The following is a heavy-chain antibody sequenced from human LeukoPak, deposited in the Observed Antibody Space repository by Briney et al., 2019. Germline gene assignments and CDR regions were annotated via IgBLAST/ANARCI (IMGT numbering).Heavy chain of an antibody. Sequence: GGSLRLSCAAPGFTFSSYWMTWVRQAPGKGLEWVANIKQDGSERNYVDSVKGRFTISRDNAKNSLYLQMNTLRDEDTAVYYCATGAGCGYWGQGTLVTVSS. J-gene: IGHJ4*02. CDR1: GFTFSSYW. CDR3: ATGAGCGY. V-gene: IGHV3-7*03. D-gene: IGHD6-19*01. CDR2: IKQDGSER.